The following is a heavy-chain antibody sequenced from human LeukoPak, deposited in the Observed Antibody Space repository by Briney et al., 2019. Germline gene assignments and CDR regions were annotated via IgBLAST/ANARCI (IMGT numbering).Heavy chain of an antibody. CDR2: IYTSGST. J-gene: IGHJ6*03. V-gene: IGHV4-4*07. Sequence: SETLSLTXTVSGGSISSYYWSWIRQPAGKGLEWIGRIYTSGSTNYNPSLKSRVTMSVDTSKNQFSLKLSSVTAADTAVYYCARESPLARPYYYYYMDVWGKGTTVTVSS. D-gene: IGHD6-13*01. CDR3: ARESPLARPYYYYYMDV. CDR1: GGSISSYY.